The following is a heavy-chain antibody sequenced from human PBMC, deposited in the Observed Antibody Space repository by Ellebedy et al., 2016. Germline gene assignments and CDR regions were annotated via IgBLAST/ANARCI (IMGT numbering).Heavy chain of an antibody. D-gene: IGHD3-10*01. Sequence: SETLSLXCAVYGGSFSGYYWSWIRQPPGKGLEWIGEINHSGSTNYNPSLKSRVTISVDTSKNQFSLKLSSVTAADTAVYYCARAHYYYGSGSYWGQGTLVTVSS. CDR1: GGSFSGYY. V-gene: IGHV4-34*01. CDR2: INHSGST. J-gene: IGHJ4*02. CDR3: ARAHYYYGSGSY.